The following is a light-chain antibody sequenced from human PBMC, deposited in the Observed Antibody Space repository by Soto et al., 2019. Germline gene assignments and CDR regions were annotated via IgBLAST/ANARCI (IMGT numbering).Light chain of an antibody. J-gene: IGKJ5*01. CDR1: QFLSSY. V-gene: IGKV3-11*01. CDR3: HQRNK. CDR2: DTS. Sequence: EIVLTQSPATLSLSPGEIATLSCIASQFLSSYLAWYQQIPGQPPRLLIYDTSNRVTGIPARFSGSRSGTDFTLTISSLEPEDFAVYFCHQRNKFGQGTRLEIK.